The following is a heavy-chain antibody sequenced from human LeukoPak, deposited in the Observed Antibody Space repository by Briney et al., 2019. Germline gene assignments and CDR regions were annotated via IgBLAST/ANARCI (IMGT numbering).Heavy chain of an antibody. CDR3: ARDLAAEGVPAATRAYYYYGMDV. CDR1: GYTFTSYY. CDR2: INPSGGST. J-gene: IGHJ6*02. V-gene: IGHV1-46*01. Sequence: AASVKVSCKASGYTFTSYYMHWVRQAPGQGLEWMGIINPSGGSTSYAQKFQGRVTMTRDTSTSTVYMELSSLRSEDTAVYYCARDLAAEGVPAATRAYYYYGMDVWGQGTTVTVSS. D-gene: IGHD2-2*01.